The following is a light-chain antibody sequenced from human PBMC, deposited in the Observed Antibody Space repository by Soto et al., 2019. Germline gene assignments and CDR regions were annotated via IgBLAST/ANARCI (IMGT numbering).Light chain of an antibody. V-gene: IGLV2-14*01. CDR2: EVI. CDR1: SSDVGGYGY. CDR3: SSYTTSSTWV. Sequence: QSALTQPASVSGSPGQSITISCTGTSSDVGGYGYVSWYQQHPGKAPKLMIYEVINRPSGVSNRFSGTKSDNTASLIISGLQAEDEADYYCSSYTTSSTWVFGGGTQLTVL. J-gene: IGLJ3*02.